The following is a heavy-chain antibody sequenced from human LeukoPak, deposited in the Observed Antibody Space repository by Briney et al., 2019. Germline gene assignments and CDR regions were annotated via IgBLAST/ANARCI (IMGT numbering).Heavy chain of an antibody. Sequence: GGSLRLSCAASEFTFSRYSMNWVRQAPGKGLEWVSSISGSSSYIYYADSMKGRFTISRDNAKNSLFLQMNTLRAEDTVVYYCAREDASAFDIWGQGTMVSVSS. J-gene: IGHJ3*02. V-gene: IGHV3-21*01. CDR3: AREDASAFDI. CDR2: ISGSSSYI. CDR1: EFTFSRYS.